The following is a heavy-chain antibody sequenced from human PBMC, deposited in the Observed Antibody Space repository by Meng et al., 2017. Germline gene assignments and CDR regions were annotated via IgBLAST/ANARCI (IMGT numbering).Heavy chain of an antibody. CDR2: IWYDGSNK. J-gene: IGHJ6*02. Sequence: GESLKISCAASGFTFSSYGMHWVRQAPGKGLERVAVIWYDGSNKYYADYVKGRFTISRDNSKNTLYLQMNSLRAEDTAVYYCARERKDDCWSGYYSYYYYYGMDVWGQGTTVTVSS. V-gene: IGHV3-33*01. CDR1: GFTFSSYG. D-gene: IGHD3-3*01. CDR3: ARERKDDCWSGYYSYYYYYGMDV.